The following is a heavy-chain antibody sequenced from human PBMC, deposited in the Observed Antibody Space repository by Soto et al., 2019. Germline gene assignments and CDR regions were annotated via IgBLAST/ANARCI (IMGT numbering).Heavy chain of an antibody. J-gene: IGHJ3*02. Sequence: QVQLVESGGGVVQPGRSLRLSCAASGFTFSSYAMHWVRQAPGKGLEWVEVISYDGSNKYYADSVKGRFTISRDNSKNTLYLQMNSLRAEDTAVYYCARETSDAFDIWGQGTMVTVSS. D-gene: IGHD2-2*01. CDR1: GFTFSSYA. V-gene: IGHV3-30-3*01. CDR3: ARETSDAFDI. CDR2: ISYDGSNK.